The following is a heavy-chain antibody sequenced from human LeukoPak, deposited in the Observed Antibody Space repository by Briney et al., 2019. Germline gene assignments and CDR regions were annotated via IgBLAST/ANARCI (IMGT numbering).Heavy chain of an antibody. CDR1: GFSFSSYA. CDR2: ISGSGGST. V-gene: IGHV3-23*01. J-gene: IGHJ6*02. D-gene: IGHD6-13*01. Sequence: GGSLRLSCAASGFSFSSYAMSWVRQAPGKGLEWVSSISGSGGSTYYADSVKGRFTISRDKSKNTLYLQMNSLSAEDTAVYYCAKFWGAAGTLNYGMDVWGQGTMVTVSS. CDR3: AKFWGAAGTLNYGMDV.